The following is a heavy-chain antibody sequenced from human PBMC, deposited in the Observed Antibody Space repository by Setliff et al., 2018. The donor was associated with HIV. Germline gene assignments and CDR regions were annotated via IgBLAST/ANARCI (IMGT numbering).Heavy chain of an antibody. CDR2: LYDTGRT. Sequence: PSETLSLTCTVSGGSISSHYWGWIRQAPAKGLEWIGTLYDTGRTYYNPPLKSRVSIFVDTTKNEFSLNLRSVTAADTAVYFCVNSGYDGDYYYYYMDVWGKGTTVTVSS. CDR1: GGSISSHY. D-gene: IGHD5-12*01. J-gene: IGHJ6*03. CDR3: VNSGYDGDYYYYYMDV. V-gene: IGHV4-39*01.